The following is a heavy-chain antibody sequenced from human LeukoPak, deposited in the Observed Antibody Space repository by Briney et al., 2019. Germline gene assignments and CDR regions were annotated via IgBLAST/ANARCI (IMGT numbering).Heavy chain of an antibody. D-gene: IGHD1-14*01. CDR2: ISAYNGNT. V-gene: IGHV1-18*04. CDR3: ARGRIGTPTVYYYYMDV. Sequence: ASMKVSCKASGYTFTGYYMHWVRQAPGQGLEWMGWISAYNGNTNYAQKLQGRVTMTTDTSTSTAYMELRSLRSDDTAVYYCARGRIGTPTVYYYYMDVWGKGTTVTVSS. J-gene: IGHJ6*03. CDR1: GYTFTGYY.